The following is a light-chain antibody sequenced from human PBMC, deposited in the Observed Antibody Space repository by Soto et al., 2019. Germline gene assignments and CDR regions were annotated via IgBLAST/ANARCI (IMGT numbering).Light chain of an antibody. CDR2: SNN. V-gene: IGLV1-44*01. CDR1: TSNFGGDS. J-gene: IGLJ2*01. CDR3: ATWDDTVHGPI. Sequence: QSVLTQPPSASGTPGQRVIISCSGSTSNFGGDSANWYQQFPGTAPKVLIYSNNQRPSGVPGRFSASTSGTSASLAISGLQSEDEGDYYCATWDDTVHGPIFGGGTKLTVL.